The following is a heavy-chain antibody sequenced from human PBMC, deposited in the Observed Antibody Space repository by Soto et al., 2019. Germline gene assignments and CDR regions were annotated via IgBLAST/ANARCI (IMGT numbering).Heavy chain of an antibody. CDR1: GFTFSSYG. Sequence: GGSLRLSCAASGFTFSSYGMHWVRQAPGKGLEWVAVIWYDGSNKYYADSVKGRFTISRDNSKNTLYLQMNSLRAEDTAVYYCARESPWGVTDAFDIWGQGTMVTVSS. D-gene: IGHD2-21*02. CDR3: ARESPWGVTDAFDI. V-gene: IGHV3-33*01. J-gene: IGHJ3*02. CDR2: IWYDGSNK.